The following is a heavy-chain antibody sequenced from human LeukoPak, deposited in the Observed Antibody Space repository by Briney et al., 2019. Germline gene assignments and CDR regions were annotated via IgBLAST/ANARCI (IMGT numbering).Heavy chain of an antibody. D-gene: IGHD6-6*01. J-gene: IGHJ4*02. CDR3: ATQEYSTSYLDY. CDR2: ISSSGATI. Sequence: PGGSLRLSCAASGFTFSDYYMNWIRQAPGKGLEWVSYISSSGATIYYADSVKDRFTISRDSAKNSLYLQMNSLRAEDTAVYYCATQEYSTSYLDYWGQGTLVTVSS. CDR1: GFTFSDYY. V-gene: IGHV3-11*01.